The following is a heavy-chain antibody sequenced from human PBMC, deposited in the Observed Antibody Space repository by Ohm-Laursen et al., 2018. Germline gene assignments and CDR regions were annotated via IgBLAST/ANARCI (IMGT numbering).Heavy chain of an antibody. CDR1: GFTFCDCG. Sequence: SRRLSFAASGFTFCDCGMHWVRQSPGKGLERVAVFSYDGSDKHYADSVKGRFTISKDNSKNTLYLQMNSLRAEDTAVYYCARGYGKLDYWGQETLVTVSS. CDR2: FSYDGSDK. D-gene: IGHD3-16*01. J-gene: IGHJ4*02. V-gene: IGHV3-30*03. CDR3: ARGYGKLDY.